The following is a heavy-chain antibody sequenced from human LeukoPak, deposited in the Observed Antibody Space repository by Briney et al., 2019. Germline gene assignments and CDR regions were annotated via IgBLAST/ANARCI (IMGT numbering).Heavy chain of an antibody. V-gene: IGHV3-30*02. J-gene: IGHJ4*02. Sequence: GGSLRLSCAASGFTFSSYGMHWVRQAPGKGLEWVAFIRYDGSNKYYADSVKGRFTISRDNAKNSLYLQMNSLRAEDTAVYYCAAETAMVNPLDYWGQGTLVTVSS. CDR2: IRYDGSNK. CDR3: AAETAMVNPLDY. CDR1: GFTFSSYG. D-gene: IGHD5-18*01.